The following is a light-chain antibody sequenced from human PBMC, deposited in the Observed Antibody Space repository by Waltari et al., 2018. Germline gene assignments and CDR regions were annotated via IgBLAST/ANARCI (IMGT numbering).Light chain of an antibody. CDR2: DVS. CDR3: SSYTTSTTVI. Sequence: WYQQHPGTAPNLLIVDVSKRPSGVSNRFSGSKSADTASLTISGLQSEDEADYYCSSYTTSTTVIFGGGTKLTVL. V-gene: IGLV2-14*03. J-gene: IGLJ2*01.